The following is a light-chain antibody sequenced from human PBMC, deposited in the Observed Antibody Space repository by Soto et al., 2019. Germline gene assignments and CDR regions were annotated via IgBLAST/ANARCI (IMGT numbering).Light chain of an antibody. CDR3: AAWDDSLNGPV. CDR2: TNN. Sequence: SVLTQPPSASATPGQRVTISCSGSSSNIESNSVDWYQQLPGMAPKLLIYTNNQRPSGVPDRFSGSKSGTSASLAISGLQSEDEADYYCAAWDDSLNGPVFGGGTKLTVL. V-gene: IGLV1-44*01. CDR1: SSNIESNS. J-gene: IGLJ3*02.